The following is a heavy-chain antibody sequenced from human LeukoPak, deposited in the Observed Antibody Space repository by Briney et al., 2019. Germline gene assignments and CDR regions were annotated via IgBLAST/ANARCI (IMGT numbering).Heavy chain of an antibody. V-gene: IGHV4-39*07. Sequence: SETLSLTCTVSGGSISSSSYYWGWIRQPPGKGLEWIGSIYYSGSTYYNPSLKSRVTISVDTSKNQFSLKLSSVTAADTAVYYCARRGSPRGLNYWGQGTLVTVSS. D-gene: IGHD3-10*01. CDR1: GGSISSSSYY. CDR3: ARRGSPRGLNY. CDR2: IYYSGST. J-gene: IGHJ4*02.